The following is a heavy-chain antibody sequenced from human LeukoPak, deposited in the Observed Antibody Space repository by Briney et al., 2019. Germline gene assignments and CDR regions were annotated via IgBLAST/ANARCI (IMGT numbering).Heavy chain of an antibody. D-gene: IGHD3-22*01. Sequence: SVTVSCKASGGTFSSYAISWVRQAPGQGLEWMGGIIPIFGTANYAQKFQGRVTITADKSTSTAYMELSSLRSEDTAVYYCARNGGKYYYDSSGYAYFDYWGQGTLVTVSS. CDR1: GGTFSSYA. CDR3: ARNGGKYYYDSSGYAYFDY. J-gene: IGHJ4*02. CDR2: IIPIFGTA. V-gene: IGHV1-69*06.